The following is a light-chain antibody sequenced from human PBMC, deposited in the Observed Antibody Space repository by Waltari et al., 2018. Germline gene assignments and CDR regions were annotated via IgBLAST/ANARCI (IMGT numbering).Light chain of an antibody. V-gene: IGKV1-5*03. CDR2: KAS. Sequence: DFQMTQSPSSLSASVGDRVTITCRTSLTVNRWLAWYQQKPGKAPKLLVYKASTLQTGVPSRFSGGGSGTDFTLTISSLQPEDFGTYYCQQYYGAPFTFGPGTKLEIK. CDR3: QQYYGAPFT. J-gene: IGKJ3*01. CDR1: LTVNRW.